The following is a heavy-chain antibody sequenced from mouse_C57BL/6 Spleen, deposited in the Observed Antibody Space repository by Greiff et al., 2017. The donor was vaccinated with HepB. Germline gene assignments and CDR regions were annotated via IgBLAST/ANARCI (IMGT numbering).Heavy chain of an antibody. V-gene: IGHV5-17*01. CDR1: GFTFSDYG. CDR3: AMDYGSSYDY. CDR2: ISSGSSTI. Sequence: EVKLMESGGGLVKPGGSLKLSCAASGFTFSDYGMHWVRQAPEKGLEWVAYISSGSSTIYYADTVKGRFTISRDNAKKTLFLHMTSLRSDDTALYYCAMDYGSSYDYWGQGTTLTVSS. D-gene: IGHD1-1*01. J-gene: IGHJ2*01.